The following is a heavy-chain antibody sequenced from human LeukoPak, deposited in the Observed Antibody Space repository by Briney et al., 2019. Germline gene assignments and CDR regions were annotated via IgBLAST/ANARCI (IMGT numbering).Heavy chain of an antibody. CDR1: GFTFSSYW. CDR3: ARDYGSSWYNYYYYYMDV. V-gene: IGHV3-7*01. D-gene: IGHD6-13*01. J-gene: IGHJ6*03. Sequence: GGSLRLSCAASGFTFSSYWMVWVRQAPGKGLEWVANIKQDGSEKYYVDSVKGRFTISRDNAKNSLYLQMNSLRAEDTAVYYCARDYGSSWYNYYYYYMDVWGKGTTVTVSS. CDR2: IKQDGSEK.